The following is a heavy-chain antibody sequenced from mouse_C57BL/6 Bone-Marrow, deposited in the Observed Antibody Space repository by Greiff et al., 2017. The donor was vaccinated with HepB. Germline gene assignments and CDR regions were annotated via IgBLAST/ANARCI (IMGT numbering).Heavy chain of an antibody. D-gene: IGHD1-2*01. Sequence: QVQLKESGAELVKPGASVKMSCKASGYTFTSYWITWVKQRPGQGLEWIGDIYPGSGSTNYNEKFKSKATLTVDTSSSTAYMQLSSLTSEDSAVYYCARRLRDFLAYWGQGTLVTVSA. J-gene: IGHJ3*01. CDR2: IYPGSGST. CDR1: GYTFTSYW. V-gene: IGHV1-55*01. CDR3: ARRLRDFLAY.